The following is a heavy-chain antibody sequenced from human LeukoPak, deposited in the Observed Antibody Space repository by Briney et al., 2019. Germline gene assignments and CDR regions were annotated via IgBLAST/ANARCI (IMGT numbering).Heavy chain of an antibody. V-gene: IGHV3-48*02. D-gene: IGHD3-22*01. CDR2: ISRSSSTI. CDR3: ARDLKYYDSSGFDY. Sequence: GGSLRLPCAASGFTFSSYSMNWVRQAPGKGLEWLSYISRSSSTIYYADSVKGRFTISRDNAKNSLYLQMNSLRDEDTAVYYCARDLKYYDSSGFDYWGQGTLVTVSS. CDR1: GFTFSSYS. J-gene: IGHJ4*02.